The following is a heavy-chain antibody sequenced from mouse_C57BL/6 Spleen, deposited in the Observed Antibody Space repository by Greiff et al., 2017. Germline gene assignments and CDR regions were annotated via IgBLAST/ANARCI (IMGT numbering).Heavy chain of an antibody. CDR2: IDPSDSYT. Sequence: QVQLQQPGAELVMPGASVKLSCKASGYTFTSYWMHWVKQRPGQGLEWIGEIDPSDSYTNYNQKFKGKSTLTVDKSSSTAYMQLSSLTSEDSAGYYCARQDYYGSSYAMDYWGQGTSVTVSS. CDR1: GYTFTSYW. CDR3: ARQDYYGSSYAMDY. V-gene: IGHV1-69*01. D-gene: IGHD1-1*01. J-gene: IGHJ4*01.